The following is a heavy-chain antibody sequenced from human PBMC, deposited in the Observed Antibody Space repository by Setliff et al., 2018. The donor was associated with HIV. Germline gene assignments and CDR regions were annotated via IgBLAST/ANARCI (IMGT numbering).Heavy chain of an antibody. CDR2: ISSSGDTI. D-gene: IGHD3-16*01. V-gene: IGHV3-48*03. J-gene: IGHJ4*02. CDR3: AKAWGSGYPSFESALMFDV. Sequence: GGSLRLSCAASGFTFSDYEMNWVRQAPGKGLEWVSYISSSGDTIDYADSVKGRFTISRDNAKNSVSLQMNSLRAEDTATYYCAKAWGSGYPSFESALMFDVWGQGTLVTVS. CDR1: GFTFSDYE.